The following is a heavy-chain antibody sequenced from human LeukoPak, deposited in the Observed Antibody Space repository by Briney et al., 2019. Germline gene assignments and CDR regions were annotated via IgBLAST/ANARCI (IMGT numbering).Heavy chain of an antibody. V-gene: IGHV3-48*01. CDR2: ISSSSRTI. D-gene: IGHD1-26*01. Sequence: GGSLRLSCAASGFTFSSYSMNWVRQAPGKGLEWVSYISSSSRTIYYADSVKGRFTISRDNAKNSLYLQMNSLRAEDTAVYYCARDSGSSTFDYWGQGTLVTVSS. J-gene: IGHJ4*02. CDR1: GFTFSSYS. CDR3: ARDSGSSTFDY.